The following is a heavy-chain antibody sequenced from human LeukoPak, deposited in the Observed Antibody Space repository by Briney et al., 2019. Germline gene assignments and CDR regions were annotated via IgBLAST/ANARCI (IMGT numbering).Heavy chain of an antibody. J-gene: IGHJ6*03. CDR3: AREIFGVVIAGGPYYYYYMDV. CDR2: IYYSGST. CDR1: GGSISSGDYY. V-gene: IGHV4-30-4*08. D-gene: IGHD3-3*01. Sequence: PSQTLSLTCIVSGGSISSGDYYWSWIRQPPGKGLEWIGYIYYSGSTYYNPSLKSRVTISVDTSKNQFSLKLSSVTAADTAVYYCAREIFGVVIAGGPYYYYYMDVWGKGTTVTVSS.